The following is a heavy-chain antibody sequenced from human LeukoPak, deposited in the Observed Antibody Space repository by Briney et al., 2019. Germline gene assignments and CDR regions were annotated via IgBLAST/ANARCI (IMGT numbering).Heavy chain of an antibody. Sequence: ASVKVSCKASGYTFTGYYMHWVRQAPGQGLEWMGWINPNSGGTNYAQKFQGRVTMTRDTSISTAYMELSRLRSEDTAVYYCARTNSSWDYLDDPWGQGTLVTVSS. CDR3: ARTNSSWDYLDDP. CDR2: INPNSGGT. D-gene: IGHD6-13*01. CDR1: GYTFTGYY. J-gene: IGHJ5*02. V-gene: IGHV1-2*02.